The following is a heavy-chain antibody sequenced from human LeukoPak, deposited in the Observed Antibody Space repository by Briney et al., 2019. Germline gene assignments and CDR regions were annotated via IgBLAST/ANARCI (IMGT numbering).Heavy chain of an antibody. CDR1: GFTFSSYG. CDR2: IWYDGSNK. D-gene: IGHD6-19*01. Sequence: GGSLRLSCAASGFTFSSYGMHWVRQAPGKGLEWVAVIWYDGSNKYYADSVKGRFTISRDNSKNTLYLQMNSLRAEGTAVYYCAKELAVAGTGVFDYWGQGTLVTVSS. V-gene: IGHV3-33*06. J-gene: IGHJ4*02. CDR3: AKELAVAGTGVFDY.